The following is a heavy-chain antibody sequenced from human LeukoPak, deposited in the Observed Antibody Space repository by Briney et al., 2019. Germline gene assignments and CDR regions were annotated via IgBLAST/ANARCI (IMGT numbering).Heavy chain of an antibody. CDR1: GFTFSSYA. CDR2: ISYDGSNK. Sequence: GGSLRLSCAASGFTFSSYAMHWVRQAPGKGLEWVAVISYDGSNKYYADSVKGRFTISRDNSKNTLYLQMNSLRAEDTAVYYCASTGRGRVVYWGQGTLVTVSS. D-gene: IGHD3-10*01. CDR3: ASTGRGRVVY. V-gene: IGHV3-30-3*01. J-gene: IGHJ4*02.